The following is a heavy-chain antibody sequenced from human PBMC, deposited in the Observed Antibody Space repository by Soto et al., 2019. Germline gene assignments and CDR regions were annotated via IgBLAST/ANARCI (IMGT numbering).Heavy chain of an antibody. V-gene: IGHV3-21*01. D-gene: IGHD3-16*01. Sequence: GGSLRLSCAASGFTFSSYSMNWVRQAPGKGLEWVSSISSSSSYIYYADSVKGRFTISRDNAKNSLYLQMNSLRAEDTAVYYCARDGRYDYWFDPWGQGTLVTVSS. CDR2: ISSSSSYI. J-gene: IGHJ5*02. CDR3: ARDGRYDYWFDP. CDR1: GFTFSSYS.